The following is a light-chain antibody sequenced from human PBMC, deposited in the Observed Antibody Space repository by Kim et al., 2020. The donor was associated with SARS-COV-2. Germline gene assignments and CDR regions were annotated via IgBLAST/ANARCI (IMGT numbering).Light chain of an antibody. CDR2: GAS. CDR1: QSVSSN. CDR3: QQYNNWPLT. J-gene: IGKJ4*01. Sequence: EIVMTQSPATLSVSPGERATLSCRASQSVSSNLAWYQQKPGQAPRLLIYGASTRATGIPGRFSGSGSGTEFTLTISSLQPEDFAVYYYQQYNNWPLTFGGGTKVDIK. V-gene: IGKV3-15*01.